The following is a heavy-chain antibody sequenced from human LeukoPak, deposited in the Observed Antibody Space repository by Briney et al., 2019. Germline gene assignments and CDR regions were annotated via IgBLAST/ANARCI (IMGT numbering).Heavy chain of an antibody. CDR2: INHSGST. CDR1: GGSFSGYY. D-gene: IGHD2-15*01. Sequence: PSETLSLTCAVYGGSFSGYYWSWIRQPPGKGLEWIGEINHSGSTNYNPSLKSRVSISVSPSNNHFSLNLSSVTAAHTAVYYCARLNRRYCSGGSCYSYYFDYWGQGTLVTVSS. J-gene: IGHJ4*02. V-gene: IGHV4-34*01. CDR3: ARLNRRYCSGGSCYSYYFDY.